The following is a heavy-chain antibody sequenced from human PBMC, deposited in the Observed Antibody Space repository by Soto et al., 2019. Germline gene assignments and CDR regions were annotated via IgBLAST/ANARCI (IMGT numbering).Heavy chain of an antibody. Sequence: PGGSLRLSCAASGFTFSSYAMSWVRQAPGKGLEWVSAISGSGGSTYYADSVKGRFTISRDNSKNTLYLQMNSLRAEDTAVYYCAKDPTYYDFWSGYLPVDYWGQGTLVTVSS. CDR1: GFTFSSYA. CDR3: AKDPTYYDFWSGYLPVDY. J-gene: IGHJ4*02. D-gene: IGHD3-3*01. V-gene: IGHV3-23*01. CDR2: ISGSGGST.